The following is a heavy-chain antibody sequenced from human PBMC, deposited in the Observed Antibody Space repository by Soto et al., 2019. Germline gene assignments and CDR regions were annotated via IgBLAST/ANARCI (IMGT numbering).Heavy chain of an antibody. D-gene: IGHD2-2*01. CDR2: IYYSGST. Sequence: SETLSLTCTVSGGSISSSSYYWGWIRQPPGKGLEWIGSIYYSGSTYYNPSLKSRVTISVDTSKNQFSLKLSSVTAADTAVYYCARLVVPAAMLGSFYSGYDTDHDYWGQGTLVTVSS. CDR3: ARLVVPAAMLGSFYSGYDTDHDY. V-gene: IGHV4-39*01. J-gene: IGHJ4*02. CDR1: GGSISSSSYY.